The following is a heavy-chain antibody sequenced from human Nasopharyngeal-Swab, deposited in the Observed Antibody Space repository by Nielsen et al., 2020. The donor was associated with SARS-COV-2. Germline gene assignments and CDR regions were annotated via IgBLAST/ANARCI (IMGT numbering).Heavy chain of an antibody. CDR3: AKDWYRSSPGDLYYYYYGMDV. V-gene: IGHV3-30*04. Sequence: GESLKISCAASGFTFSSYAMHWVRQAPGKGLEWVAVISYDGSNKYYADSVKGRFTISRDNSKNTLYLQMNSLRAEDTAVYYCAKDWYRSSPGDLYYYYYGMDVWGQGTTVTVSS. CDR2: ISYDGSNK. J-gene: IGHJ6*02. CDR1: GFTFSSYA. D-gene: IGHD6-6*01.